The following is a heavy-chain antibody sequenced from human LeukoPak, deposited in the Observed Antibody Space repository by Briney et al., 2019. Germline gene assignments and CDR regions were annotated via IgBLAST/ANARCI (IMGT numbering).Heavy chain of an antibody. CDR3: ARHPDGDRYYYYYGMDV. Sequence: SETLSLTCTVSGGSIRSSGYYWGWFRQSPGKGLEWIGTVYYSESAYYNPSLKSRVSISVDTSMYHFSLKLSSVTAADTAVYYCARHPDGDRYYYYYGMDVWGQGTTVTVSS. CDR1: GGSIRSSGYY. J-gene: IGHJ6*02. V-gene: IGHV4-39*01. CDR2: VYYSESA. D-gene: IGHD4-17*01.